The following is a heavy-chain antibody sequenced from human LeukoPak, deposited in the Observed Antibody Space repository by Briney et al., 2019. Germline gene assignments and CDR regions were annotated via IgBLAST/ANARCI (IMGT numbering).Heavy chain of an antibody. CDR3: AKGIFGVVKYYFDY. CDR1: GFTFSIYG. Sequence: GGSLRLSCAASGFTFSIYGMTWVRQAPGKGLEWVSAISGSGGSTYYADSVKGRFTISRDNSKNTLYLQMNSLRAEDTAVYYCAKGIFGVVKYYFDYWGQGTLVTVSS. D-gene: IGHD3-3*01. CDR2: ISGSGGST. V-gene: IGHV3-23*01. J-gene: IGHJ4*02.